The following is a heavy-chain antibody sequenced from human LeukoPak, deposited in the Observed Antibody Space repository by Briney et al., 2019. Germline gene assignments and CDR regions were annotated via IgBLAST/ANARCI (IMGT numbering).Heavy chain of an antibody. D-gene: IGHD2-2*01. J-gene: IGHJ4*02. Sequence: GGSLRLSCAASGFTFSSYAMSWVRQAPGKGLEWVSAISGSGGSTYYADSVKGRFTISRDNSKNTLYLQMNSLRAEDTAVYYCAKGGVEYQLLSGNFADYWGQGTLVTVSS. CDR2: ISGSGGST. CDR1: GFTFSSYA. V-gene: IGHV3-23*01. CDR3: AKGGVEYQLLSGNFADY.